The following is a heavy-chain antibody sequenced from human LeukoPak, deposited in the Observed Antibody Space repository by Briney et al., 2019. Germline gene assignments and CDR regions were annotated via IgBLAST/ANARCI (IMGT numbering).Heavy chain of an antibody. CDR1: GGTFSSYA. CDR2: IIPIFGTA. CDR3: ARGREEPGRPWYFDL. J-gene: IGHJ2*01. D-gene: IGHD1-26*01. Sequence: ASVKVSCKASGGTFSSYAISWVRQAPGQGLEWMGGIIPIFGTANYAQKFQGRVTITTDESTSTAYMELSSLRSEDTAVYYCARGREEPGRPWYFDLWGRGTLVTVSS. V-gene: IGHV1-69*05.